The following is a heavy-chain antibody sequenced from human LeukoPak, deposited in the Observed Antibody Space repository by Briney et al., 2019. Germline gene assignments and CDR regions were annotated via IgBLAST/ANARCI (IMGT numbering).Heavy chain of an antibody. Sequence: GGSLRLSCAASGFTFSSYSMNWVRQAPGKGLEWISYISNGSSTMYYADSVKGRFTISRDNAKSSLYLQMNSLRAEDTAVYYCASGVSSTSCYVDYWGQGTLVTVSS. CDR2: ISNGSSTM. D-gene: IGHD2-2*01. V-gene: IGHV3-48*01. J-gene: IGHJ4*02. CDR3: ASGVSSTSCYVDY. CDR1: GFTFSSYS.